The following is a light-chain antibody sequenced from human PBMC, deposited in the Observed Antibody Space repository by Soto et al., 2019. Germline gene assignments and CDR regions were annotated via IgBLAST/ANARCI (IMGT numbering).Light chain of an antibody. CDR2: AAS. CDR3: QQSDSTPFT. J-gene: IGKJ3*01. V-gene: IGKV1-39*01. Sequence: DIQMTQSPSSLSASVGDRVTITCRASQSISSYLNWYQQKPGKAPNLLIYAASSLQSGVPSRFSGSGSGTEFTLTISSLQPEDFATYYCQQSDSTPFTFGHGTKVDIK. CDR1: QSISSY.